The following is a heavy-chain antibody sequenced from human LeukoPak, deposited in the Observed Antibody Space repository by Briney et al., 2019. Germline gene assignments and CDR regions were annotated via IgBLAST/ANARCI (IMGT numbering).Heavy chain of an antibody. J-gene: IGHJ4*02. CDR1: AGSISSSSHY. CDR2: IYYSGIT. CDR3: ARDLAAAGSRLFDY. Sequence: SETLSLTCTVSAGSISSSSHYWGWIRQPPGKGLEWIGSIYYSGITYYNPSLKSRVTISVDTSKNQFSLKLNSVTAAETAVYYCARDLAAAGSRLFDYWGQGTLVTVSS. V-gene: IGHV4-39*02. D-gene: IGHD6-13*01.